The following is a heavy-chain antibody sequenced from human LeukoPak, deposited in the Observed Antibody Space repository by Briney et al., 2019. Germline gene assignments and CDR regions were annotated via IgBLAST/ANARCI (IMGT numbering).Heavy chain of an antibody. CDR1: GGSFSGYY. CDR2: INHSGST. J-gene: IGHJ5*02. Sequence: ASETLSLTCAVYGGSFSGYYWSWIRQPPGKGLEWIGEINHSGSTNYNPSLKSRVTISVDTSKNQFSLKLSSVTAADTAVYYCAGRANWFDPWGQGTLVTVSS. CDR3: AGRANWFDP. V-gene: IGHV4-34*01.